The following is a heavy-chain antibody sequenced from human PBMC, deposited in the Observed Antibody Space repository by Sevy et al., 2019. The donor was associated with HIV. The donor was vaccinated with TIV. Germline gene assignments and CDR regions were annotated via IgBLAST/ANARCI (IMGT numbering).Heavy chain of an antibody. V-gene: IGHV3-48*02. CDR1: GFKFSDYW. CDR2: ISSSSSTI. D-gene: IGHD3-22*01. CDR3: ARGRLRITMIVVVGGHAFDI. J-gene: IGHJ3*02. Sequence: GGSLRLSCAASGFKFSDYWMSWVRQSPGKGLEWVSYISSSSSTIYYADSVKGRFTISRDNAKNSLYLQMNSLRDEDTAVYYCARGRLRITMIVVVGGHAFDIWGQGTMVTVSS.